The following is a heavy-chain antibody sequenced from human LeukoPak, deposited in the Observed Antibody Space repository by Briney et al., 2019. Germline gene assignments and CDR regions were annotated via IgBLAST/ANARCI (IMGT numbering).Heavy chain of an antibody. J-gene: IGHJ4*02. CDR3: ARDHSSSCQLFDY. CDR1: GYTFTNYG. V-gene: IGHV1-18*01. D-gene: IGHD6-13*01. Sequence: ASVKVSCKASGYTFTNYGITWVRQAPGQGLEWMGWRSAYNGNTKYAQTLQGRVTTTTDTSTSTAYMELRSLRSDDTAVYYCARDHSSSCQLFDYWGQGTLVTVSS. CDR2: RSAYNGNT.